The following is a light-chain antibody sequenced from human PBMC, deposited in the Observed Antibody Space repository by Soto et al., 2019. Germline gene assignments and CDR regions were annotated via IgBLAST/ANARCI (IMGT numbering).Light chain of an antibody. V-gene: IGKV1-33*01. CDR2: DAS. Sequence: DIQMTQSPSSLSASVGDRVTNTCQASQDISNYLNWYQQKPGKAPKLLIYDASNLETGVPSRFSGSGSGTDFTFTISSLQPEDIATYYCQQYDNLPLTFGGGTQVDIK. CDR3: QQYDNLPLT. J-gene: IGKJ4*01. CDR1: QDISNY.